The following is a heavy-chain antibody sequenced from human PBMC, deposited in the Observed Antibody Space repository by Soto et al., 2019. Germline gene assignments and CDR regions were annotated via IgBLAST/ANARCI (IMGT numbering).Heavy chain of an antibody. J-gene: IGHJ4*02. CDR3: AKYRRTDAEGYSFDF. CDR1: GGSIGCSY. V-gene: IGHV4-59*01. Sequence: SETLSLNWTVSGGSIGCSYWSGIRQTPGKVLEWICFIHYTGSTNYNTSLKSRVTMSVDSAKNQFSLQLGSVTAADTAVYFCAKYRRTDAEGYSFDFWGQGALVTVSS. D-gene: IGHD2-15*01. CDR2: IHYTGST.